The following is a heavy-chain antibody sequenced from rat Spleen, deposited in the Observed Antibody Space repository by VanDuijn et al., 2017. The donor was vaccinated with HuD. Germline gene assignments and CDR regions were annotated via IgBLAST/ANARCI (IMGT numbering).Heavy chain of an antibody. CDR3: ARQGGYNSYVMDA. J-gene: IGHJ4*01. Sequence: EVQLVESGGGLVQPGRSLKLSCAASGFTFNNYGMAWVRQAPTKGLEWVAAISYDGITTYYRDSVKGRFTISRDNAKSTLYLQMDSLRSEDTATYYCARQGGYNSYVMDAWGQGASVTVSS. D-gene: IGHD1-4*01. V-gene: IGHV5-29*01. CDR1: GFTFNNYG. CDR2: ISYDGITT.